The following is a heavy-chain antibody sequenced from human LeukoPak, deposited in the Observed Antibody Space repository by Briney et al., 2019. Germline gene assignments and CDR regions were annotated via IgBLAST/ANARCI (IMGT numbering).Heavy chain of an antibody. Sequence: ASVKVSCKASRYTFTNYYIHWVRQAPGQGLEWMGMINPSGGRTTYAQQFQGRLTMTWDTSTSTVYMEVGSLRSEDTAVYYCARALFFFDSSGLGDSPDFWGQGTLVTVSS. V-gene: IGHV1-46*01. D-gene: IGHD3-22*01. J-gene: IGHJ3*01. CDR3: ARALFFFDSSGLGDSPDF. CDR1: RYTFTNYY. CDR2: INPSGGRT.